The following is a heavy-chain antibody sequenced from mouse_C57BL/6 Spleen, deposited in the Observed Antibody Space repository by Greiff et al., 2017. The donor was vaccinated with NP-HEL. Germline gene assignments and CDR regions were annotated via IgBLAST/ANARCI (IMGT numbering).Heavy chain of an antibody. D-gene: IGHD2-4*01. Sequence: EVQLVESGGGLVKPGGSLKLSCAASGFTFSSYAMSWVRQTPEKRLEWVATISDGGSYTYYPDNVKGRFTISRDNAKNNLYLQMSHLKSEDTAMYYCASSTMITLWYFDVWGTRTTVTVSS. V-gene: IGHV5-4*01. CDR3: ASSTMITLWYFDV. CDR2: ISDGGSYT. J-gene: IGHJ1*03. CDR1: GFTFSSYA.